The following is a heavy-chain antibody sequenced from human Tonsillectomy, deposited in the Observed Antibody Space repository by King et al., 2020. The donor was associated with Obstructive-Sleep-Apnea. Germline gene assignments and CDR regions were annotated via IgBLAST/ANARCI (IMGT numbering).Heavy chain of an antibody. D-gene: IGHD4-17*01. Sequence: VQLVESGGGLVQPGGSLRLSCSASGFSLSSYAMHWVRQAPGKGLEYVSAISNNEDSTYYADSVKGRFTISRDRSKNTLYLQMSSLRLEDTAMYYCVKEKSTVTLRRDYWGQGTLVTVAS. CDR2: ISNNEDST. V-gene: IGHV3-64D*09. J-gene: IGHJ4*02. CDR1: GFSLSSYA. CDR3: VKEKSTVTLRRDY.